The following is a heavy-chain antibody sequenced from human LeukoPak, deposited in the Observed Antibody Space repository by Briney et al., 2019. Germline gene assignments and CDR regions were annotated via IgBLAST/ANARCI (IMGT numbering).Heavy chain of an antibody. J-gene: IGHJ5*02. CDR2: INPNSGGT. CDR1: GYTFTGYY. Sequence: ASVKVSCKASGYTFTGYYMHWVRQAPGQGLEWMGRINPNSGGTNYAQKFQGRVTMTRDTSISTAYMELSRLRSDDTAVYYCARDIPSPEPWYIFDPWGQGTLVTVSS. D-gene: IGHD1-14*01. CDR3: ARDIPSPEPWYIFDP. V-gene: IGHV1-2*06.